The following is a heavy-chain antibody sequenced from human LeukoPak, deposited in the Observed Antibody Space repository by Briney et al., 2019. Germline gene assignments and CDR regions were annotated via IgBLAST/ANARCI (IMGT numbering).Heavy chain of an antibody. CDR3: ARGAYDSSGYYSYSCDY. J-gene: IGHJ4*02. CDR1: GFTVSSNY. V-gene: IGHV3-53*01. D-gene: IGHD3-22*01. Sequence: PGGSLRLSCAASGFTVSSNYMSWVRQAPGKGLEWVSVIYSGGSTYYADSVKGRFSFSRDNSKNTLYLQMNSLRAEDTAVYYCARGAYDSSGYYSYSCDYWGQGTLVTVSS. CDR2: IYSGGST.